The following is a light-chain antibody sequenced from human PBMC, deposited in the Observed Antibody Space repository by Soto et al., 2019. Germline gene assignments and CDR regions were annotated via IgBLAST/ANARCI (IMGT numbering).Light chain of an antibody. J-gene: IGKJ1*01. Sequence: ECGTLWWTASQRSGSSNLAWYQQKPGQAPRLLIYSTSSRATGIPDRFSGSGSGTDITLTISRLEPEDFALYSCLEYGNPPWTFGHGTKVDI. CDR2: STS. CDR3: LEYGNPPWT. CDR1: QRSGSSN. V-gene: IGKV3-20*01.